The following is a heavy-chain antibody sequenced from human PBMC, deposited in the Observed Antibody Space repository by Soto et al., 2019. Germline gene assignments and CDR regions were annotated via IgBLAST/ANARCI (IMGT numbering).Heavy chain of an antibody. J-gene: IGHJ6*02. CDR1: GDSVSSNSAA. Sequence: PSQTLSLTCAISGDSVSSNSAAWNWIRQSPSRGLEWLGRTYYRSKWYNDYAVSVKSRITINPDTSKNQFSLQLNSVTPEDTAVYYCAREYSSSGVYYYYGMDVWGQGTTVTVFS. CDR2: TYYRSKWYN. CDR3: AREYSSSGVYYYYGMDV. D-gene: IGHD6-13*01. V-gene: IGHV6-1*01.